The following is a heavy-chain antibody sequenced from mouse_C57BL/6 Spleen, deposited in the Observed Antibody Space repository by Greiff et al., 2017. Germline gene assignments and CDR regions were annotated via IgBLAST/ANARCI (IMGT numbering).Heavy chain of an antibody. CDR2: ISYDGRN. CDR3: ARGDGNYLPWFAY. D-gene: IGHD2-1*01. J-gene: IGHJ3*01. CDR1: GYSIPSGYY. V-gene: IGHV3-6*01. Sequence: EVQLQESGPGLVKPSQSLSLTCSVTGYSIPSGYYWNCIRQFPGNKLEWMGYISYDGRNNSNPSLKNRSYITRDTSKNQFFLKLNSVTTEDTATYYCARGDGNYLPWFAYWGQGTLVTVSA.